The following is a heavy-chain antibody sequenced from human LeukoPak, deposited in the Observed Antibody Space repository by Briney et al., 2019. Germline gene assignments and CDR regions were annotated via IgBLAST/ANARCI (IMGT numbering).Heavy chain of an antibody. Sequence: ASVKVSCKASGYTFTSYYMHWVRQAPGQGLEWMGIISPSGGSTSYAQKFQGRVTMTRDTSTSTVHMELSSLRSEDTAVYHCAREGLAPMIRGVIPYWGQGTLVTVSS. J-gene: IGHJ4*01. D-gene: IGHD3-10*01. V-gene: IGHV1-46*01. CDR1: GYTFTSYY. CDR3: AREGLAPMIRGVIPY. CDR2: ISPSGGST.